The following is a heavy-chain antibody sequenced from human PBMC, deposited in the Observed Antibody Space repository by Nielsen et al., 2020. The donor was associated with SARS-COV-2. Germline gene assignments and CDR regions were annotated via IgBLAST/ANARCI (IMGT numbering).Heavy chain of an antibody. CDR1: GFTFDDYA. D-gene: IGHD4-17*01. J-gene: IGHJ2*01. Sequence: SCVGSGFTFDDYAMHWVRQAPGKGLEWVSGISWNSFSIDYADSVKGRFTISRDNAKSSLYLQMNSLRAEDTAFYYCAKVYGDYVGFFDVWGRGTLVTVSS. CDR2: ISWNSFSI. CDR3: AKVYGDYVGFFDV. V-gene: IGHV3-9*01.